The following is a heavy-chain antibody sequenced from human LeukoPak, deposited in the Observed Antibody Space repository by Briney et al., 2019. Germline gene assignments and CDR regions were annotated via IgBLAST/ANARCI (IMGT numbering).Heavy chain of an antibody. J-gene: IGHJ4*02. V-gene: IGHV1-8*01. D-gene: IGHD1-26*01. CDR1: GYTFTTYD. Sequence: ASVKVSCKASGYTFTTYDINWVRQATGKGLEWMGWMNPNSGDTGYAQKFQGRVTMTRDTSIGTAYLELSSLRSDDTAVYYCARAYSGSYYGYYFDYWGQGTLVTVSS. CDR3: ARAYSGSYYGYYFDY. CDR2: MNPNSGDT.